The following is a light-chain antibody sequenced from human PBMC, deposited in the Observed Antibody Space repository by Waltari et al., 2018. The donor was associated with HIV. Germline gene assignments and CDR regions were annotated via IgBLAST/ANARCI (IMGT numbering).Light chain of an antibody. V-gene: IGKV3-11*01. CDR2: GVS. CDR3: QQRKYLYT. J-gene: IGKJ2*01. CDR1: QTVSTF. Sequence: EIVLTQSPATLSLSPGETATLSCRASQTVSTFLAWYQQKPGHSPRLLISGVSARAPGIPVRFSGSGSGTDFTLTISGLEPDDFAVYFCQQRKYLYTFGQGTKVEI.